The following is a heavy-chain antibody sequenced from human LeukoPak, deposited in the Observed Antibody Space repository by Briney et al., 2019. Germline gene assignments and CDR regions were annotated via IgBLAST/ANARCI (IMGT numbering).Heavy chain of an antibody. CDR1: GFTFSSYA. D-gene: IGHD3-22*01. CDR2: ISGSGGST. Sequence: PGGSLRLSCAASGFTFSSYAMSWVRQAPGKGLEWVSAISGSGGSTYYADSVKGRFTISRDNSKNTLYLQMNSLRAEDTAVYYCAKGHVDSSGYYSDVFDIWGQGTMVTVSS. CDR3: AKGHVDSSGYYSDVFDI. V-gene: IGHV3-23*01. J-gene: IGHJ3*02.